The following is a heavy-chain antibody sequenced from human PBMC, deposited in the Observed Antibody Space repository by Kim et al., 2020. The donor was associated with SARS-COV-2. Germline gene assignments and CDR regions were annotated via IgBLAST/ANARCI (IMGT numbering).Heavy chain of an antibody. CDR1: GFTFSSYS. CDR2: ISSSSSYI. CDR3: ARDSGGSWKPFDY. J-gene: IGHJ4*02. D-gene: IGHD2-15*01. V-gene: IGHV3-21*01. Sequence: GGSLRLSCAASGFTFSSYSMNWVRQAPGKGLEWVSSISSSSSYIYYADSVKGRFTISRDNAKNSLYLQMNSLRAEDTAVYYCARDSGGSWKPFDYWGQGTLVTVSS.